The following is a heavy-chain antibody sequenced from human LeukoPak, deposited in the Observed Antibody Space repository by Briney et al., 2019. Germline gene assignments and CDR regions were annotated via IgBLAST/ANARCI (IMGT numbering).Heavy chain of an antibody. CDR1: GYTFTSYD. CDR3: ARARDGYKLNWFDH. V-gene: IGHV1-8*01. Sequence: GASVKVSCKASGYTFTSYDINWVRQATGQGLEWMGWMNPNSGNTGYAQKFQGRVTMTRNTSISTAYMELSSLRSEDTAVYYCARARDGYKLNWFDHWGQGTLVTVSS. J-gene: IGHJ5*02. CDR2: MNPNSGNT. D-gene: IGHD5-24*01.